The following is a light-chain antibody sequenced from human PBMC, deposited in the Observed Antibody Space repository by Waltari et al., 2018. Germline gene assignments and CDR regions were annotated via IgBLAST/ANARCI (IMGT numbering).Light chain of an antibody. CDR2: GKE. J-gene: IGLJ3*02. CDR3: HSRKGSDDQVV. CDR1: SLRTSY. V-gene: IGLV3-19*01. Sequence: SSELTQGPDVSVALGQTVKITCQGDSLRTSYASWYQVKPGQAPVLVLFGKEKRPSGIPDRISGYSSGTTSSVTITGAQAEDEVDYYCHSRKGSDDQVVFGGGTKLTVL.